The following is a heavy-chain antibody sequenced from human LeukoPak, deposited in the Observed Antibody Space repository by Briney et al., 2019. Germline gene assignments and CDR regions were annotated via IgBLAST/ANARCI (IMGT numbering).Heavy chain of an antibody. D-gene: IGHD3-10*01. Sequence: PGGSLRLSCSASGLTVTNAWMNWVRQAPGEGLDWVGRIASKTDGGATDYAAPVKGRFTISRGDSKNTLNLQMNSLKTEDTAVYYCTTGIRGDWGQGTLVTVSS. V-gene: IGHV3-15*07. CDR2: IASKTDGGAT. CDR1: GLTVTNAW. J-gene: IGHJ4*02. CDR3: TTGIRGD.